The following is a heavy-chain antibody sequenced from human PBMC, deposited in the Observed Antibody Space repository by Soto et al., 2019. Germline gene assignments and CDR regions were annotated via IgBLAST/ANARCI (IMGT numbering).Heavy chain of an antibody. CDR3: VTDLNWQGH. V-gene: IGHV3-23*01. J-gene: IGHJ4*02. CDR1: GFTFSSCA. CDR2: ISSSSSYT. Sequence: PGGSLRLSCAASGFTFSSCAMGWVRQAPGKGLEWVSDISSSSSYTYYADSVKGRFTISRDNAKNSLYLQMNSLRDEDSAVYYCVTDLNWQGHWGQGTLVTVSS.